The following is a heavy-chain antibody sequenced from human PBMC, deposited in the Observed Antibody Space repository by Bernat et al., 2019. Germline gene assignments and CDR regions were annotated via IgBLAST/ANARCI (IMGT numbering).Heavy chain of an antibody. CDR1: GLTFTSHG. D-gene: IGHD6-6*01. CDR2: IGYDGMNR. Sequence: QVQLVESGGGVVQPGSSLRLACAASGLTFTSHGMHWGRRAPGRGLEGVAVIGYDGMNRKETDSEKGRFTITSNNSKNTQYLQMNSLRAEDTAVYYCARAWQQLVLYYYYGMDVWGQGTTVTVSS. V-gene: IGHV3-33*01. J-gene: IGHJ6*02. CDR3: ARAWQQLVLYYYYGMDV.